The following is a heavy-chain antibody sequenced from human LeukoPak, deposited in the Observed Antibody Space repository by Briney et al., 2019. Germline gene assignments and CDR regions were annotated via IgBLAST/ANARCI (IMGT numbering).Heavy chain of an antibody. J-gene: IGHJ4*02. CDR1: GYTFTSYG. CDR2: ISAYNGNT. CDR3: ARVVFGIAAAGTDYDY. D-gene: IGHD6-13*01. Sequence: ASVKVSCKASGYTFTSYGISWVRQAPGQGLEWMGWISAYNGNTNYAQKLQGRVTMTTDTSTSTAYMELRSLRSDDTAAYYCARVVFGIAAAGTDYDYWGQGTLVTVSS. V-gene: IGHV1-18*01.